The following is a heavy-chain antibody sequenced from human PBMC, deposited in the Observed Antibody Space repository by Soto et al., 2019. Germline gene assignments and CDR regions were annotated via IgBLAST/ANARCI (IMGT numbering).Heavy chain of an antibody. D-gene: IGHD2-2*01. J-gene: IGHJ4*02. V-gene: IGHV4-31*03. CDR1: GGSISSGGYY. CDR3: AREYCSSTSCKLFDY. CDR2: IYYSGST. Sequence: QVQLQESGPGLVKPSQTLSLTCTVSGGSISSGGYYWSWIRQHPGKGLEWIGYIYYSGSTYYNPSLKSRVTLSVDTSKNQFSLKLSSVTAADTAVYYCAREYCSSTSCKLFDYWGQGTLVTVSS.